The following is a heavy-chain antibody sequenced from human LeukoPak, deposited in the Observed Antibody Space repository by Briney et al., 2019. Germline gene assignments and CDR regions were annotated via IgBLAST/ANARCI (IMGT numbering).Heavy chain of an antibody. Sequence: GGSLRLSCAASEFTFSNFWMSWVRQAPGKGLEWVANIKGDGSEKTYVDSVKGRFTVSRDNAKISLFLQMDSVRAEDTAVYYCARPRGWSYFDYWGRGSLVTVSS. J-gene: IGHJ4*02. CDR2: IKGDGSEK. CDR3: ARPRGWSYFDY. CDR1: EFTFSNFW. D-gene: IGHD6-19*01. V-gene: IGHV3-7*01.